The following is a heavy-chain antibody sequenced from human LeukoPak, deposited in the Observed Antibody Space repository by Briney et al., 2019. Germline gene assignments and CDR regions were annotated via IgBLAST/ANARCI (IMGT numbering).Heavy chain of an antibody. CDR2: ISGGPGTT. V-gene: IGHV3-23*01. D-gene: IGHD3-10*01. CDR1: GFTFSSYA. J-gene: IGHJ4*02. CDR3: ARGGWQLL. Sequence: GGSLRLSCAASGFTFSSYAMSWVRQAPGKGLEWVSTISGGPGTTYYAGSVKGRFTISRDDSQNTLYLQMNSLRAEDTAVYYCARGGWQLLGGQGTLVTVSS.